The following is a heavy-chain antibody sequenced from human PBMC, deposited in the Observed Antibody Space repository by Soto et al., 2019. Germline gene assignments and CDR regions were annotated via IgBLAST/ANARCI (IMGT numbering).Heavy chain of an antibody. D-gene: IGHD3-22*01. V-gene: IGHV4-39*01. CDR2: IYYSGST. CDR1: AGNLRSSSYH. CDR3: ARYTIVVVMGEY. J-gene: IGHJ4*02. Sequence: SETLPLPGTVSAGNLRSSSYHWGRDRQPPGKGLEWIGSIYYSGSTYYNPSLKSRVTISVDTSKNQFSLKLSSVTAADTAVYYCARYTIVVVMGEYWGQGTRVTV.